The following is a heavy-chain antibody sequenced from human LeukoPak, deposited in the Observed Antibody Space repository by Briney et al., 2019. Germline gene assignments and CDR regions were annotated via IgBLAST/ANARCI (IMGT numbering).Heavy chain of an antibody. CDR3: AKDYCSSTSCHLFDY. V-gene: IGHV3-9*03. CDR2: ISWNSGSI. CDR1: GFTFDDYA. Sequence: SLRLSCAASGFTFDDYAMHWVRQAPGKGLEWVSGISWNSGSIGYADSVKGRFTISRDNVKNSLYLQMNSLRAEDMALYYCAKDYCSSTSCHLFDYWGQGTLVTVSS. J-gene: IGHJ4*02. D-gene: IGHD2-2*01.